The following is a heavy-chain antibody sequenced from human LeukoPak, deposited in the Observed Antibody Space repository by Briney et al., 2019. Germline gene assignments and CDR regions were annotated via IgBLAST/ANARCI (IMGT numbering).Heavy chain of an antibody. D-gene: IGHD6-13*01. CDR2: IIPILGIA. CDR1: GGTSSSYG. CDR3: ARDNRIAAAGSNYYYYYMDV. J-gene: IGHJ6*03. V-gene: IGHV1-69*04. Sequence: SVKVSCKASGGTSSSYGISWVRQAPGQGLEWMGRIIPILGIANYAQKFQGRVTITADKSTSTAYMELSSLRSEDTAVYYCARDNRIAAAGSNYYYYYMDVWGKGTTVTVSS.